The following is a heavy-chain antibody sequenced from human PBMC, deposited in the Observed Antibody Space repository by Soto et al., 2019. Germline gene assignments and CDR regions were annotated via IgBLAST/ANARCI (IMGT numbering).Heavy chain of an antibody. D-gene: IGHD1-1*01. J-gene: IGHJ6*02. CDR2: ISWDGGST. CDR1: GFTFDDYT. Sequence: TGGSLRLSCAASGFTFDDYTMHWGRQAPGKGLEWVSLISWDGGSTYYADSVEGRFTISRDNSKNSLYLQMNSLRTEDTALYYCAKQQLERRDYYYYGMDVWGQGTTVTVSS. V-gene: IGHV3-43*01. CDR3: AKQQLERRDYYYYGMDV.